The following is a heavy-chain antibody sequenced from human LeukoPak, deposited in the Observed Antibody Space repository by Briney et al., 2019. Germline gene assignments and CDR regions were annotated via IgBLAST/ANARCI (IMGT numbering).Heavy chain of an antibody. CDR1: GLAFSSHA. Sequence: PRGSLRLSCEASGLAFSSHAMTWVRQAPGKGLEWVSGITSSGGSTYHAESVKGRFTISRDNSKNTLYLQMNSLRAEDTAVYYCARSGSSSSDDYWGQGTLVTVSS. CDR2: ITSSGGST. CDR3: ARSGSSSSDDY. J-gene: IGHJ4*02. D-gene: IGHD6-6*01. V-gene: IGHV3-23*01.